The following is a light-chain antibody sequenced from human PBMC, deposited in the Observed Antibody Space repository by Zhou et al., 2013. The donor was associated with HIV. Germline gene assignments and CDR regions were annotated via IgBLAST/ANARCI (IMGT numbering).Light chain of an antibody. Sequence: EIVLTQSPATLSVSPGERATLSCRASQSVTSNFAWYQQKPGQAPRLLISGASTRAPGVPARFSGSGSGTDFTLTISSMESEDFAVYYCQQYGSSPWTFGQGTKVEIK. J-gene: IGKJ1*01. CDR1: QSVTSN. CDR3: QQYGSSPWT. V-gene: IGKV3-15*01. CDR2: GAS.